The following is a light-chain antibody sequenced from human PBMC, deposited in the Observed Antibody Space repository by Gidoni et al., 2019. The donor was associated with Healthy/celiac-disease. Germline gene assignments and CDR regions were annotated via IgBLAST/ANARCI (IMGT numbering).Light chain of an antibody. CDR2: GAS. Sequence: EIVLTQSPGTLSLSPGERATLSFRASQSVSSSYLAWYQQKPGQAPRLLIYGASSRAPGIPDRFSGSGSCTDFTLTISRLEPEDFAVYYCQQYGSSPLAFGQGTRLEIK. CDR1: QSVSSSY. J-gene: IGKJ5*01. CDR3: QQYGSSPLA. V-gene: IGKV3-20*01.